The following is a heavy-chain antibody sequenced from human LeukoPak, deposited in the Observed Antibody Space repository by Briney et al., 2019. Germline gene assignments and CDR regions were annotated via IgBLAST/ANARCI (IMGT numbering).Heavy chain of an antibody. V-gene: IGHV3-64*01. CDR2: ISSKGIYT. J-gene: IGHJ3*01. CDR1: GFTFSDYG. D-gene: IGHD4-17*01. CDR3: ARGPTVITFNAFDV. Sequence: GGSLRLSCAASGFTFSDYGMYWVRQAPGKGLEHVSGISSKGIYTYYANSVKGRFTISRDNSKNTLYLQMGSLRAEDMAVYYCARGPTVITFNAFDVWGQGTMVTVSS.